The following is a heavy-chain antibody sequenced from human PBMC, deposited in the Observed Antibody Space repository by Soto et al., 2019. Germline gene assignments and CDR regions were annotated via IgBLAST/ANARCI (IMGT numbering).Heavy chain of an antibody. CDR1: GDSMTSPPYY. Sequence: PSETLSLTCNVSGDSMTSPPYYWGWIRQPPGKGLEWIGAVYYSGATYYNPSLRGRLTVSADTSKNYFSLRLTSVTAADTAVYYCARYDDWFDSWGQGILVTVSS. D-gene: IGHD3-16*01. CDR2: VYYSGAT. J-gene: IGHJ5*01. V-gene: IGHV4-39*02. CDR3: ARYDDWFDS.